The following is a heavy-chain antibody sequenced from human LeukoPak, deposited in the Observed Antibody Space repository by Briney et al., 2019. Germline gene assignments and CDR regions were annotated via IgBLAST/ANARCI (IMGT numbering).Heavy chain of an antibody. CDR3: AKRTMSAFDS. CDR1: GFTFRTYA. J-gene: IGHJ4*02. Sequence: GGSLRLSCTASGFTFRTYAMSWVRLAPGKGLEWLSGISGSGNGTYYADCVEGRFIIARDNCKNMVYLHMNSLTVEDTATYYCAKRTMSAFDSWGQGTLLIVSS. V-gene: IGHV3-23*01. CDR2: ISGSGNGT.